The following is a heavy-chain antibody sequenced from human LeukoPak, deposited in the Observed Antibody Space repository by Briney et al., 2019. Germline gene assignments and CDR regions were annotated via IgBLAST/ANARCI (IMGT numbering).Heavy chain of an antibody. CDR3: TSLPAAMPYYYYYMDV. CDR2: IRSKANSYAT. V-gene: IGHV3-73*01. J-gene: IGHJ6*03. D-gene: IGHD2-2*01. Sequence: GGSLRLSCAASGFTFSGSAMHWVRQASGKGLEWVGRIRSKANSYATAYAASVKGRLTISRDDSKNTAYLQMNSLKTEDTAVYYCTSLPAAMPYYYYYMDVWGKGTTVTVSS. CDR1: GFTFSGSA.